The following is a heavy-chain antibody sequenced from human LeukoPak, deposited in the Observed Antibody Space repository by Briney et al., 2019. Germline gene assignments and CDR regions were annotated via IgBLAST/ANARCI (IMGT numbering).Heavy chain of an antibody. CDR1: GFTFSSYG. CDR2: IRYDGSNK. CDR3: AKDGVEMATIDYYYYMDV. V-gene: IGHV3-30*02. D-gene: IGHD5-24*01. Sequence: SGGSLRLSCAASGFTFSSYGMHWDRQAPGKGLEWVAFIRYDGSNKYYADSVKGRFTISRDNSKNTLYLQMNSLRAEDTAVYYCAKDGVEMATIDYYYYMDVWGKGTTVTVSS. J-gene: IGHJ6*03.